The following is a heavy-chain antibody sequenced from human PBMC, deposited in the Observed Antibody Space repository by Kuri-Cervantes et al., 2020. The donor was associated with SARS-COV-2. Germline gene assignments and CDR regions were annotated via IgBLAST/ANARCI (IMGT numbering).Heavy chain of an antibody. CDR2: IYPGDSDT. J-gene: IGHJ6*03. Sequence: GESLKISCKGSGYSFTSYWIGWVRQMPGKGLEWMGIIYPGDSDTRYSPSFQGQVTISADKSIGTAYLQWSSLKASDTAMYYCARQGCSSTSCYGKGYYYYYYMDVWGKGTTVTVSS. V-gene: IGHV5-51*01. CDR3: ARQGCSSTSCYGKGYYYYYYMDV. D-gene: IGHD2-2*01. CDR1: GYSFTSYW.